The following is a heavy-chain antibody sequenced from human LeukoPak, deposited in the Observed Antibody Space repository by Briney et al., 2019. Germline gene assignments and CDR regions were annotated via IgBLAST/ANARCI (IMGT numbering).Heavy chain of an antibody. CDR2: VYYTGTT. CDR1: GGSFSGYS. V-gene: IGHV4-59*08. D-gene: IGHD5-12*01. Sequence: PSETLSLTCGVFGGSFSGYSWSWIRQPPGKGLEWIGYVYYTGTTNYNPSLKSRVTISLDTSKNQFSLNLNSVTAADTAVYYCARHSYSGYDRLFDYWGQGTLVTVSS. CDR3: ARHSYSGYDRLFDY. J-gene: IGHJ4*02.